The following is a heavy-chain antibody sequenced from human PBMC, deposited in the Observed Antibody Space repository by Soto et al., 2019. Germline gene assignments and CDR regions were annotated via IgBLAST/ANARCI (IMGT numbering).Heavy chain of an antibody. J-gene: IGHJ4*02. D-gene: IGHD3-22*01. CDR1: GFTFSSYS. CDR2: ISSSSSYI. CDR3: ARDRDGYSNSAS. V-gene: IGHV3-21*01. Sequence: GGSLRLSCAASGFTFSSYSMNWVRQAPGKGLEWVSSISSSSSYIYYADSVKGRFTISRDNAKNSLYLQMNSLRAEDTAVYYCARDRDGYSNSASWGQGTLVTVSS.